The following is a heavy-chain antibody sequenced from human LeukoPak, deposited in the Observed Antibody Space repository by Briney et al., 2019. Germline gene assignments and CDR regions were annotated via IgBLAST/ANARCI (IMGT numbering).Heavy chain of an antibody. D-gene: IGHD4-17*01. Sequence: GGSLRLSCAASGFTFSSYSMNWVHQAPGKGLEWVSYISSSSSTIYYADSVKGRFTISRDNAKNSLYLQMNSLRAEDTAVYYCARGDYVLIDYWGQGTLVTVSS. CDR3: ARGDYVLIDY. J-gene: IGHJ4*02. V-gene: IGHV3-48*01. CDR2: ISSSSSTI. CDR1: GFTFSSYS.